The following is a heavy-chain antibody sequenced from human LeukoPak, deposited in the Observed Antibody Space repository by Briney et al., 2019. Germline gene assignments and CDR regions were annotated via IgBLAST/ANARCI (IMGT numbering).Heavy chain of an antibody. D-gene: IGHD2-2*01. CDR1: GGSFSGYY. CDR2: INHSGST. J-gene: IGHJ4*02. CDR3: ARGFSCSSTSCYLDY. V-gene: IGHV4-34*01. Sequence: SETLSLTCAVYGGSFSGYYWSWIHQPPGKGLEWIGEINHSGSTNYNPSLKSRVTISVDTSKNQFSLKLSFVTAADTAVYYCARGFSCSSTSCYLDYWGQGTLVTVSS.